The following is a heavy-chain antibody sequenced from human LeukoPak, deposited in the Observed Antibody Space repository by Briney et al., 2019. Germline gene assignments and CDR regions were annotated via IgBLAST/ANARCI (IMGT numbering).Heavy chain of an antibody. CDR3: ATDPSYGDYPFDY. D-gene: IGHD4-17*01. CDR2: FDPEDGET. J-gene: IGHJ4*02. Sequence: EASVKVSCKVSGYTLTELSMHWVRQAPGEGLEWMGGFDPEDGETIYAQKFQGRVTMTEDTSTDTAYMELSSLRSEDTAVYYCATDPSYGDYPFDYWGQGTLVTVSS. CDR1: GYTLTELS. V-gene: IGHV1-24*01.